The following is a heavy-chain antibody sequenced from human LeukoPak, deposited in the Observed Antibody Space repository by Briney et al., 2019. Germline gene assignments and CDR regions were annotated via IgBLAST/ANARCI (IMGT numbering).Heavy chain of an antibody. J-gene: IGHJ4*02. D-gene: IGHD6-19*01. V-gene: IGHV3-30*18. Sequence: GGSLRLSCAASGFTFSSYGMHWVRQAPGKGLEWVAVISYDGSNKYYADSVKGRFTISRDNSKNTLYLQMNSLRAEDTAVYYCAKEGSGWYLDYRGQGTLVTVSS. CDR3: AKEGSGWYLDY. CDR2: ISYDGSNK. CDR1: GFTFSSYG.